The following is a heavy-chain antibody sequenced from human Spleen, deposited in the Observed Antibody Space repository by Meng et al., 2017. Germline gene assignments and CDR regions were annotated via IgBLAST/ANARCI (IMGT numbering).Heavy chain of an antibody. CDR3: TTDDPRDY. J-gene: IGHJ4*02. CDR2: IGTKPKSYAA. CDR1: GVSFSDSD. Sequence: GESLKISCAVSGVSFSDSDIHWVRQASGKGLEWVGRIGTKPKSYAAAYAASVRGRFTISRDDSKNTLYLQMNSLKTEDTAVYYCTTDDPRDYWGQGTLVTVSS. V-gene: IGHV3-73*01.